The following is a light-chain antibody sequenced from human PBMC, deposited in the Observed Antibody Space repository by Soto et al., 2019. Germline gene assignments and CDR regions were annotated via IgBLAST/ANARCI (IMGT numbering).Light chain of an antibody. CDR3: QTWGGGIEV. CDR2: LNSDGSH. V-gene: IGLV4-69*02. CDR1: SGHSSYA. J-gene: IGLJ3*02. Sequence: QPVLTQPPSASASLGASVKLTCTLSSGHSSYAIAWHQQQPEKGPRYLMKLNSDGSHTKGDGIPDRFSGSSSGTERYLTISSLQSEGEADDYGQTWGGGIEVFGGGSELAVL.